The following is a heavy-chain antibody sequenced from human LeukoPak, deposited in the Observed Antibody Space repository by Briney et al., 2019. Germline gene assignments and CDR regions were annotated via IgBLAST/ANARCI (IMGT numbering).Heavy chain of an antibody. D-gene: IGHD2-2*02. CDR1: GFTFRNHG. J-gene: IGHJ4*02. CDR2: IRYDGTNS. CDR3: ARDRGAIQYFDY. Sequence: GRSLRLSCAASGFTFRNHGMHWARQAPGKGLEWVAFIRYDGTNSYYADSVKGRFTVSRDNSKNTLYLQMNSLRAEDTAVYYCARDRGAIQYFDYWGQGTLVTVPS. V-gene: IGHV3-33*01.